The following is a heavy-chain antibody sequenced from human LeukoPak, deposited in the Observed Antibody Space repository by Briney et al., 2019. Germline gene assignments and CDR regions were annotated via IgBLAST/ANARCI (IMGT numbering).Heavy chain of an antibody. V-gene: IGHV3-23*01. D-gene: IGHD4-17*01. CDR2: VSGSNTGSGSDT. CDR3: AFSTLTTGYHGLDV. CDR1: GFGFAGYC. J-gene: IGHJ6*02. Sequence: QAGASLRLSCAASGFGFAGYCMTWVRQAPGKGLEWVSAVSGSNTGSGSDTYYAGSVKGRFTISRDNSQNTLHLQMHSLRAEDTAIYYCAFSTLTTGYHGLDVWGPGTTVTVSS.